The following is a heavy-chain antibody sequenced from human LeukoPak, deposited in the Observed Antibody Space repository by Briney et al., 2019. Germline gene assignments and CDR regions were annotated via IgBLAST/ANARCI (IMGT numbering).Heavy chain of an antibody. CDR1: GGSISSYY. V-gene: IGHV4-38-2*02. D-gene: IGHD1-14*01. CDR3: ARDSWPEVVRFDY. J-gene: IGHJ4*02. Sequence: PSETLSLTCTVSGGSISSYYWSWIRQPPGKGLEWIGSIYHGGSTYYNPSLKSRVTISVDTSKNQFSLKLSSVTAADTAVYFCARDSWPEVVRFDYWGQGTLVTVSS. CDR2: IYHGGST.